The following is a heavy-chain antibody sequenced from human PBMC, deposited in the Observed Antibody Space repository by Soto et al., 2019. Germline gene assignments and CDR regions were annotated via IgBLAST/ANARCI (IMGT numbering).Heavy chain of an antibody. D-gene: IGHD3-10*01. V-gene: IGHV2-5*02. CDR3: ARSPDYYGPAFDY. Sequence: QITLRESGPTLLRPTQTLTLTCSISGFSLTTNGLGVGWIRQPPGKALEWLALIYWDDEQRYSPSLRSRLTITKHTSRNEVVLTLTDVDPVATATYYCARSPDYYGPAFDYWGQGILVTVSS. J-gene: IGHJ4*02. CDR2: IYWDDEQ. CDR1: GFSLTTNGLG.